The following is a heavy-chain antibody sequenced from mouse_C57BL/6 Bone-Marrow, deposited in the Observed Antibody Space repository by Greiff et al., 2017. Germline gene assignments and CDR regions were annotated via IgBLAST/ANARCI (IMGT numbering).Heavy chain of an antibody. Sequence: QVQLQQSGAELVRPGASVKLSCKASGYTFTDYYINWVKQRPGQGLEWIARISPGSGNTYYNEKFKGKATLTAEKSSSTAYMKISSLTSEDSAVYFCARSGYYFGPEAWFAYWGQGTLVTVSA. CDR1: GYTFTDYY. J-gene: IGHJ3*01. D-gene: IGHD1-1*01. V-gene: IGHV1-76*01. CDR2: ISPGSGNT. CDR3: ARSGYYFGPEAWFAY.